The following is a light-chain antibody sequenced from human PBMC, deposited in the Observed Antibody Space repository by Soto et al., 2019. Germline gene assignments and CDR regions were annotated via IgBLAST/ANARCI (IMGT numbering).Light chain of an antibody. CDR1: SGHYSFA. CDR3: QTWGSDIVI. V-gene: IGLV4-69*01. Sequence: QSVLTQSPSASASLGASVKLTCTLSSGHYSFAIAWHQQQPEKGPRYLMKFTSDGSHTKGDGIPDRFSGSSSGAERYRTSSSLRSEDEADYYCQTWGSDIVIFGGGTKVTVL. J-gene: IGLJ2*01. CDR2: FTSDGSH.